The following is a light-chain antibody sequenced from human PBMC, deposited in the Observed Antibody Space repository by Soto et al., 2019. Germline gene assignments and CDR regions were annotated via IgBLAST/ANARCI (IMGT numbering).Light chain of an antibody. CDR2: DVS. Sequence: QSVLTQPRSVSGSPGQSVTISCTGTSSDVGGYNYVSWYQQHPGKAPKLMIYDVSKRPSGVPDRFSGSKSGNTASLTISGLQAEDEADYYCCSYAASGVVFGGGTKVTVL. V-gene: IGLV2-11*01. CDR3: CSYAASGVV. CDR1: SSDVGGYNY. J-gene: IGLJ2*01.